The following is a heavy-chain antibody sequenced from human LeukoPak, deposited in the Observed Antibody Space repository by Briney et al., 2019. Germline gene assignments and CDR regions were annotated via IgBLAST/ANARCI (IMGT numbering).Heavy chain of an antibody. CDR1: GGSISSYY. CDR3: ARARTDDYYDSFPFDY. Sequence: PSETLSLTCTVSGGSISSYYWSWIRQPPGKGLEWIGYIYYSGSTNYNPSLKSRVTISVDTSKNQFSLKLSSVTAADTAVYYCARARTDDYYDSFPFDYWGQGTLVTVSS. CDR2: IYYSGST. V-gene: IGHV4-59*01. D-gene: IGHD3-22*01. J-gene: IGHJ4*02.